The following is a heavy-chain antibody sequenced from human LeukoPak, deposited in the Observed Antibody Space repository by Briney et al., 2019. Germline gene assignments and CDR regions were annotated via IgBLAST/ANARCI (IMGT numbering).Heavy chain of an antibody. J-gene: IGHJ6*02. V-gene: IGHV1-24*01. Sequence: ASVKVSCKVSGYTLTELTMHWVRQAPGKGLEWMGGFDPEDGETIYAQKFQGRVTMTEDTSTDTACMELSSLRSEDTAVYYCATVAGTGAPVYYYYGMDVWGQGTTVTVSS. CDR1: GYTLTELT. D-gene: IGHD6-19*01. CDR3: ATVAGTGAPVYYYYGMDV. CDR2: FDPEDGET.